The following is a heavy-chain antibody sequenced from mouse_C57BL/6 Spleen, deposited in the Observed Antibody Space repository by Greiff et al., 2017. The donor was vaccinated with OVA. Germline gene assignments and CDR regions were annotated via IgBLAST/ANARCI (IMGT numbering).Heavy chain of an antibody. CDR3: TRERDYGSSRGYFDV. Sequence: EVQVVESGEGLVKPGGSLKLSCAASGFTFSSYAMSWVRQTPEKRLEWVAYISSGGDYIYYADTVKGRFTISRDNARNTLYLQMSSLKSEDTAMYYCTRERDYGSSRGYFDVWGTGTTVTVSS. CDR2: ISSGGDYI. V-gene: IGHV5-9-1*02. J-gene: IGHJ1*03. D-gene: IGHD1-1*01. CDR1: GFTFSSYA.